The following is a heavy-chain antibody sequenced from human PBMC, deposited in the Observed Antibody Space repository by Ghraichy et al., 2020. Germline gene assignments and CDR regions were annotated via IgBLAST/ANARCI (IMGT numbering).Heavy chain of an antibody. CDR1: GFTVSTNY. Sequence: GESLNISCAASGFTVSTNYMSWVRQAPGKGLEWVSIIYSGGSTYYADSVKGRFTISRDNSKNTLYLQMNSLRAEDTAIYYCARGPYIAARYWGQGTLVTVSS. CDR3: ARGPYIAARY. V-gene: IGHV3-53*01. CDR2: IYSGGST. J-gene: IGHJ4*02. D-gene: IGHD6-6*01.